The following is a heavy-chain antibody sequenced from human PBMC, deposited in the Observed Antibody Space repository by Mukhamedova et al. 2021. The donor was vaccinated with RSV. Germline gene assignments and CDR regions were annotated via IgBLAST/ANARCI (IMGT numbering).Heavy chain of an antibody. Sequence: GQGLEWMGMINPRGNDTNYAQKFQGRVTMTCDPSTTTVYMTLSSLRSEDTAVYYCARESGGSQEHKIDYWGRGTLVTVSS. J-gene: IGHJ4*02. D-gene: IGHD2-15*01. V-gene: IGHV1-46*01. CDR2: INPRGNDT. CDR3: ARESGGSQEHKIDY.